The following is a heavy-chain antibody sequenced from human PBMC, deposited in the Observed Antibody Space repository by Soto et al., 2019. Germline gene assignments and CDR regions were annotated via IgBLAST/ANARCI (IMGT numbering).Heavy chain of an antibody. D-gene: IGHD3-22*01. CDR3: ARDNDGSGYYFGY. CDR2: IYYSGKT. Sequence: SETLSLTCTVSGGSISSGAYYWSWIRQLPGKGLEWIGYIYYSGKTYYNPSLKSRLTISIDTSKNQFSLRLSSVTAADTAVYYCARDNDGSGYYFGYWGPGTLVTVSS. V-gene: IGHV4-31*03. CDR1: GGSISSGAYY. J-gene: IGHJ4*02.